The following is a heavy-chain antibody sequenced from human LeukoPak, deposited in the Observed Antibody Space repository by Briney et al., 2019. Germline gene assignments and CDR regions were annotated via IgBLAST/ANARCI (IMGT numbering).Heavy chain of an antibody. CDR1: GGSISSYY. V-gene: IGHV4-59*01. D-gene: IGHD3-22*01. Sequence: SETLSLTCTVSGGSISSYYWSWIRQPPGKGLEWSGYIYYSGSTNYNPSLKSRVTISVDTSKNQFSLKLSSVTAADTAVYYCARVPHYYDSSGYHKRAFDIWGQGTMVTVSS. CDR3: ARVPHYYDSSGYHKRAFDI. J-gene: IGHJ3*02. CDR2: IYYSGST.